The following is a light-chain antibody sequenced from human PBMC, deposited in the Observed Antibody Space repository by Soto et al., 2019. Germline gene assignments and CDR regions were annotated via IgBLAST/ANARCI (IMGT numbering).Light chain of an antibody. CDR2: DAS. V-gene: IGKV3-11*01. CDR3: QQRSNWQVT. J-gene: IGKJ5*01. CDR1: QSVRSI. Sequence: EIVLTQSPATLSLSPGERATLSCRASQSVRSILSWYQQKPGQAPRLLIYDASNRATGIPARFSGSGSGTDFTLTISSLEPEDFAVYYCQQRSNWQVTFGQGTRLEIK.